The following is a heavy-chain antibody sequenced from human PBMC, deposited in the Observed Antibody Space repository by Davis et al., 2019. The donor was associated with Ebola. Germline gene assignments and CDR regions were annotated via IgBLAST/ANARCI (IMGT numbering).Heavy chain of an antibody. J-gene: IGHJ4*02. D-gene: IGHD4-17*01. V-gene: IGHV4-30-2*01. Sequence: MPSETLSLTCAVSGGSISSGGYSWSWIRQPPGKGLEWMGEINHHGITSYNPSLKSRVTISVDKSKNQSSLKLSSVTAADTAVYYCARGAWHGDIDYWGQGTLVTVSS. CDR3: ARGAWHGDIDY. CDR1: GGSISSGGYS. CDR2: INHHGIT.